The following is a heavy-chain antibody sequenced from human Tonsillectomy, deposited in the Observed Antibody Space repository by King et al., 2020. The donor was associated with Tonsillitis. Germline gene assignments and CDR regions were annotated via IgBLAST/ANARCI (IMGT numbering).Heavy chain of an antibody. CDR2: FYYSGNT. D-gene: IGHD4-17*01. CDR1: GVAISSSPYY. Sequence: LQLQESGPGLVKPSETLSLTCAVSGVAISSSPYYCGWIRQTPGKGLEWIGRFYYSGNTYYNPSLQSRFTISVDTSKNQYSLSLTSLTAADTAVYYCARDYGLNWGQGTLVTVSS. V-gene: IGHV4-39*01. J-gene: IGHJ4*02. CDR3: ARDYGLN.